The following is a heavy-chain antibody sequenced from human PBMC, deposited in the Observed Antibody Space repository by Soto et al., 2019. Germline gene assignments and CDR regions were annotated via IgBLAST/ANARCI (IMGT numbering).Heavy chain of an antibody. V-gene: IGHV3-30-3*01. D-gene: IGHD5-18*01. CDR3: ARVGRLWLYYYYGMDV. Sequence: QVQLVESGGGVAQPGRSLRLSCAASGFTFSSYAMHWVRQAPGKGLEWVAVISYDGSNKYYADSVKGRFTISRDNSKNTLYLQMNSLRAEDTAVYYCARVGRLWLYYYYGMDVWGQGTTVTVSS. CDR1: GFTFSSYA. CDR2: ISYDGSNK. J-gene: IGHJ6*02.